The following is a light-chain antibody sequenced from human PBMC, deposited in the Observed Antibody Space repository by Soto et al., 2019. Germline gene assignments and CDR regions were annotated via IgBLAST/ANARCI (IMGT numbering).Light chain of an antibody. CDR1: QDITNY. CDR2: DAS. J-gene: IGKJ5*01. Sequence: DIQMTQSPSSLSASVGDRVTITCQASQDITNYLNWYQQKPGKAPRLLLYDASSLETGVPSRFSGSGSGTDFTFTISSLQPEDIATYYCQHYDHLPIPFGQGTRLEI. CDR3: QHYDHLPIP. V-gene: IGKV1-33*01.